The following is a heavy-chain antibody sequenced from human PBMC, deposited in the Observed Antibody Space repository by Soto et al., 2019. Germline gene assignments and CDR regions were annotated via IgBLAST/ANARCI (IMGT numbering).Heavy chain of an antibody. V-gene: IGHV3-53*01. CDR3: ARVRYYDSSGYYYS. D-gene: IGHD3-22*01. CDR2: IYSGGNT. Sequence: GGFLGLSSAASGFTVSTNYMSWVRPAPGKGLDWVSVIYSGGNTHYADSVKGRFTISRDNAKNSLYLQMNSLRAEDTAVYYCARVRYYDSSGYYYSWGQGTLVTVSS. CDR1: GFTVSTNY. J-gene: IGHJ4*02.